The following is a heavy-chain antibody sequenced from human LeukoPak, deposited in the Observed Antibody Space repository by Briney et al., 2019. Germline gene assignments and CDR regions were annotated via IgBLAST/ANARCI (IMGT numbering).Heavy chain of an antibody. D-gene: IGHD6-19*01. Sequence: PGGSLRLSCAASGFTFSSYAMHWVRRAPGKGLEWVAVISYDGSNKYYADSVKGRFTISRDNSKNTLYLQMNSLRAEDTAVYYCASQEYSSGFDVFDIWGQGTMVTVSS. V-gene: IGHV3-30-3*01. CDR3: ASQEYSSGFDVFDI. CDR1: GFTFSSYA. J-gene: IGHJ3*02. CDR2: ISYDGSNK.